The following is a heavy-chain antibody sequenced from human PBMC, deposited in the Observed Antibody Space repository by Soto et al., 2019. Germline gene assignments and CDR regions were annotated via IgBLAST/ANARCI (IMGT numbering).Heavy chain of an antibody. Sequence: LSLTCAASGFTFSSYSMNWVRQAPGKGLEWVSYISSSSSTIYYADSVKGRFTISRENAKNSLYLQMNSLRAEDTAVYYCASFTYYYDSSGYYYFDYWGQGTLVTVSS. CDR3: ASFTYYYDSSGYYYFDY. CDR2: ISSSSSTI. CDR1: GFTFSSYS. D-gene: IGHD3-22*01. J-gene: IGHJ4*02. V-gene: IGHV3-48*04.